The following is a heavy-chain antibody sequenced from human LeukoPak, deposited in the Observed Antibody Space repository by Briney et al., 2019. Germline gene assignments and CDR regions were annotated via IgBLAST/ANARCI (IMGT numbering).Heavy chain of an antibody. CDR2: IYYSGTT. V-gene: IGHV4-59*01. CDR3: ARVPSNLYRKDAYYFDY. D-gene: IGHD3-16*01. CDR1: GGSISSYY. Sequence: SETLSLTCTVSGGSISSYYWNWIRQPPGKGLEWIGYIYYSGTTNYNPSLKSRVSMSVDTSKNQFSLKLSSVTAADTAVYYCARVPSNLYRKDAYYFDYWGQGTLVTVSS. J-gene: IGHJ4*02.